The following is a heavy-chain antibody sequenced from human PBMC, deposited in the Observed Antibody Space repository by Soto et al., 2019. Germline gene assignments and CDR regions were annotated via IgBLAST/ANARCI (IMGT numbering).Heavy chain of an antibody. CDR2: IDPSDSYT. D-gene: IGHD3-22*01. CDR3: ATLYYYDSSDYYYGYYYYGMDV. J-gene: IGHJ6*02. Sequence: GESLKISCKGSGYSFTSYWISWVRQMPGKGLEWMGRIDPSDSYTNYSPSFQGHVTISADKSISTAYLQWSSLKASDTAMYYCATLYYYDSSDYYYGYYYYGMDVWGQGTTVTVSS. CDR1: GYSFTSYW. V-gene: IGHV5-10-1*01.